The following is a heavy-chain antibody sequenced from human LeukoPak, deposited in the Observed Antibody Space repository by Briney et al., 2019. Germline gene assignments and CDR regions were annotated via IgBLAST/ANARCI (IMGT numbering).Heavy chain of an antibody. V-gene: IGHV3-48*03. D-gene: IGHD2-15*01. J-gene: IGHJ6*02. CDR2: ISSSGSTI. Sequence: GGSLRLSCAASGFTFSIYAMNWVRQAPGKGLEWVSYISSSGSTIYYADSVKGRFTISRDNAKNSLYLQMNSLRAEDTAVYYCARDGGDIVVVVAGSTSTHGMDVWGQGTTVTVSS. CDR1: GFTFSIYA. CDR3: ARDGGDIVVVVAGSTSTHGMDV.